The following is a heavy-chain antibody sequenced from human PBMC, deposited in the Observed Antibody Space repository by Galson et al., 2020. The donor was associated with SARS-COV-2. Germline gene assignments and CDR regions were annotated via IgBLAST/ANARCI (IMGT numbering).Heavy chain of an antibody. CDR2: IYHSGST. V-gene: IGHV4-4*01. D-gene: IGHD6-13*01. CDR3: ATRLSSWLRGGFDP. Sequence: SETLSLTFAVSGGSISSSNWWSWVRQPPGKGLEWIGEIYHSGSTNYNPSLKSRVTISVDTSKNQFSLKLSSVTAADTAVYCCATRLSSWLRGGFDPWGQGTLVTVSS. J-gene: IGHJ5*02. CDR1: GGSISSSNW.